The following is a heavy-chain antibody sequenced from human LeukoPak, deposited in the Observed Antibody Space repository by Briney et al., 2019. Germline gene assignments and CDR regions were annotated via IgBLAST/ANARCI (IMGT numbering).Heavy chain of an antibody. Sequence: GGSLRLSCAASGFTFSDYSMIWVRQGPGMGLEWASALSGSGRTTYYADSVKGRFTISRDNSENTLYLQMNTLSAEDTAVYYCAKCGGTCYSDVDYWGQGTLVTVSS. V-gene: IGHV3-23*01. J-gene: IGHJ4*02. CDR3: AKCGGTCYSDVDY. CDR2: LSGSGRTT. CDR1: GFTFSDYS. D-gene: IGHD2-15*01.